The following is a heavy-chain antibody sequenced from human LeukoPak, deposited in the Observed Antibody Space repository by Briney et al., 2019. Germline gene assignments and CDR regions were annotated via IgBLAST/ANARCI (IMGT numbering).Heavy chain of an antibody. J-gene: IGHJ4*02. Sequence: GGSLRLSCAASGFTFSSYAMSWVRQAPGKGLEWVSSISGSGGSTWYADSVKGRFTISRDNSKNTIYLQMNSLRAEDTASYYCAKAGQGDNWGQGTLVIVSS. V-gene: IGHV3-23*01. CDR1: GFTFSSYA. CDR2: ISGSGGST. CDR3: AKAGQGDN.